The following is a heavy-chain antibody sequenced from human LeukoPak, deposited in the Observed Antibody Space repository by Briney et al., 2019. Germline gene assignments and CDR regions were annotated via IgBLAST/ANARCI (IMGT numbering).Heavy chain of an antibody. V-gene: IGHV3-23*01. J-gene: IGHJ6*02. CDR3: ASSYGETSYYYYGMDV. CDR2: ISGSGGST. D-gene: IGHD4-17*01. CDR1: GFTFSSYA. Sequence: PGGSLRLSCAASGFTFSSYAMSWVRQAPGKGLEWVSAISGSGGSTYYADSVKGRFTISRDNSKNTLYLQMNSLRAEDTAAYYCASSYGETSYYYYGMDVWGQGTTVTVSS.